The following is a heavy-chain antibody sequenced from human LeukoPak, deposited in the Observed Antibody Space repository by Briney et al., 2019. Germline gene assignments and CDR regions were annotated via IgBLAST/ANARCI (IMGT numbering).Heavy chain of an antibody. Sequence: PSETLSLTCTVSGGSISSYYWSWIRQPPGKGLEWIGYIYYSGSTNYNPSLKSRVTISVDTSKNQFSLKLSSVTAADTAVYYCARDTKSYFLIDAFDIWGQGTMVTVSS. J-gene: IGHJ3*02. CDR1: GGSISSYY. V-gene: IGHV4-59*12. D-gene: IGHD1-26*01. CDR3: ARDTKSYFLIDAFDI. CDR2: IYYSGST.